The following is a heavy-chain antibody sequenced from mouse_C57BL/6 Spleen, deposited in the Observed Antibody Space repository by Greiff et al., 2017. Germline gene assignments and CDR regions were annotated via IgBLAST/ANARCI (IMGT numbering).Heavy chain of an antibody. V-gene: IGHV1-42*01. CDR3: AKTAQAGGYYAMDY. CDR1: GYSFTGYY. J-gene: IGHJ4*01. Sequence: VQLQQSGPELVKPGASVKISCKASGYSFTGYYMNWVKQSPEKSLEWIGEINPSTGGTTYNQKFKAKATLTVDKSSSTAYMQLKSLTSEDSAVYYCAKTAQAGGYYAMDYWGQGTSVTVSS. D-gene: IGHD3-2*02. CDR2: INPSTGGT.